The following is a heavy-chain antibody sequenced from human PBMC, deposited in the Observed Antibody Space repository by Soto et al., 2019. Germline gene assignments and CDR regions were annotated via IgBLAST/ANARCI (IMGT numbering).Heavy chain of an antibody. D-gene: IGHD2-15*01. J-gene: IGHJ4*02. CDR2: IRTISSAI. CDR3: ARETPSFDS. Sequence: QLVESGGGLVQTGGSLRLSCAASGFTFSDYPMNWVRQAPGKGLEWVSSIRTISSAIYFADSVRGPFTISRDNARNSLYLQMTSLRDEDTAVYYCARETPSFDSWGQGTLVTVSS. V-gene: IGHV3-48*02. CDR1: GFTFSDYP.